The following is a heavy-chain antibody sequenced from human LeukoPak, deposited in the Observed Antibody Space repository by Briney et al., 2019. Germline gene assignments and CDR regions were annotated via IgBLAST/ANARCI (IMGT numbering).Heavy chain of an antibody. CDR3: ARGTATFPY. V-gene: IGHV1-8*01. CDR1: GYTFTSYD. J-gene: IGHJ4*02. D-gene: IGHD1-14*01. CDR2: MNPNSGNT. Sequence: ASVTVSCKASGYTFTSYDINWVRQGTGQGLEWMGWMNPNSGNTGYAQKFQGRITVTRNTSINTAYMELSSLRSEDAAVYYCARGTATFPYWGQGTLVTVSS.